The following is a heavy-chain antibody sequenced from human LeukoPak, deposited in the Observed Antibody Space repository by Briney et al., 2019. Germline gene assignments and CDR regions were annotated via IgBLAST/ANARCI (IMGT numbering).Heavy chain of an antibody. CDR2: IYTSGST. Sequence: PSETLSLTCTVSGGSISSGSYYWRWIRQPAGKGLDWIGRIYTSGSTNYNPPRKSRVTISVDASKNQCSLKRSSVTAADTAVYYCARENTIFGVVRLDYWGQGTLVTVSS. J-gene: IGHJ4*02. CDR1: GGSISSGSYY. V-gene: IGHV4-61*02. D-gene: IGHD3-3*01. CDR3: ARENTIFGVVRLDY.